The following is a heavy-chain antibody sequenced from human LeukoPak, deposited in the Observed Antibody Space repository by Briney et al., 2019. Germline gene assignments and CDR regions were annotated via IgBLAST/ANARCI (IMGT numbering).Heavy chain of an antibody. Sequence: GGSLRLSCAASGFIFSSYGMSWVRQAPGKGLEWVSAISGSGGSTYYADSVKGRFTTSRDNSKNTLYLQMNSLRAEDTAVYYCAKDIQSDDFWSGSTFDYWGQGTLVTVSS. CDR1: GFIFSSYG. J-gene: IGHJ4*02. V-gene: IGHV3-23*01. CDR3: AKDIQSDDFWSGSTFDY. D-gene: IGHD3-3*01. CDR2: ISGSGGST.